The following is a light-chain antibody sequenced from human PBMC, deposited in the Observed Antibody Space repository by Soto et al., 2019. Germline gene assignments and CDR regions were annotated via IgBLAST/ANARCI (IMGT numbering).Light chain of an antibody. CDR3: QQYNSYSWT. J-gene: IGKJ1*01. CDR2: KAS. V-gene: IGKV1-5*03. CDR1: QSASSW. Sequence: DIQMTQSPSTPSASVGDRVTITCRASQSASSWLAWYQQKPGKAPKLLIYKASSLESGVPSRFSGSGSGTEFTLTISSLQPDDFATYYCQQYNSYSWTFGQGTKVEIK.